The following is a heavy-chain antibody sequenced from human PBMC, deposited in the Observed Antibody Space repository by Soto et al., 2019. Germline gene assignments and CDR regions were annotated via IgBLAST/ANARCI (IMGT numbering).Heavy chain of an antibody. Sequence: QVTLKESGPVLVKPTETLTLTCTVSGFSLSNARMGVSWIRQPPGKALEWLAHIFSNDEESYSTSLKSRLTISKDTSKSQVALTMTNMDPVDTATYYCARIKGTSRWNWFDPWGQGTLVTVSS. V-gene: IGHV2-26*01. CDR3: ARIKGTSRWNWFDP. D-gene: IGHD2-2*01. CDR1: GFSLSNARMG. CDR2: IFSNDEE. J-gene: IGHJ5*02.